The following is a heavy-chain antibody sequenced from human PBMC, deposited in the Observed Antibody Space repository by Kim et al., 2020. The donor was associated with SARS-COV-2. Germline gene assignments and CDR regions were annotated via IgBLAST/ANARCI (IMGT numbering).Heavy chain of an antibody. D-gene: IGHD6-13*01. Sequence: RGSLRLSCAASGFTFSNYGMSWVRQAPGKGLEWVSGISGSGDTTTYADSVKGRFTVSRDNSKNTLYLQMSSLRAEDTAIYYCANPRQPDYWGQGTLVTV. J-gene: IGHJ4*02. CDR3: ANPRQPDY. V-gene: IGHV3-23*01. CDR2: ISGSGDTT. CDR1: GFTFSNYG.